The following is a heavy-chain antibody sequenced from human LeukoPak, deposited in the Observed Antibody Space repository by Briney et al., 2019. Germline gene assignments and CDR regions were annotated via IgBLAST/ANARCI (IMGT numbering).Heavy chain of an antibody. V-gene: IGHV4-34*01. CDR2: INHSGST. CDR1: GGSFSGYY. D-gene: IGHD6-19*01. J-gene: IGHJ6*02. CDR3: ARVPSIAVAGTFYYYYGMDV. Sequence: PSETLSLTCAVYGGSFSGYYWSWIRQPPGKGLEWIGEINHSGSTNYNPSLKSRVTISVDTSKNQFSLKLSSVTAADTAVYYCARVPSIAVAGTFYYYYGMDVWGQGTTVTVSS.